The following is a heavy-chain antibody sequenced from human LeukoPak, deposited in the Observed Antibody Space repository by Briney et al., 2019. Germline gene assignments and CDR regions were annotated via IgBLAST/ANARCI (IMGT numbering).Heavy chain of an antibody. J-gene: IGHJ4*02. CDR3: ARVYCSGGSCYLCYFDY. V-gene: IGHV4-59*11. Sequence: SETLSLTCTVSGGSISGHYWTWMRQPPGKGLEWIGYIYYSGGTNYNPSLKSRVTISVDTSKNQFSLKLSSVTAADTAVYYCARVYCSGGSCYLCYFDYWGQGTLVTVSS. CDR2: IYYSGGT. CDR1: GGSISGHY. D-gene: IGHD2-15*01.